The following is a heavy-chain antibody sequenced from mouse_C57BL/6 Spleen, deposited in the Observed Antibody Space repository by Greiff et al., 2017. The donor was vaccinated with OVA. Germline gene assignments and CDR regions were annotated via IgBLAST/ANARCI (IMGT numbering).Heavy chain of an antibody. Sequence: VQLQQSGPELVKPGASVKISCKASGYTFTDYYMNWVKQSHGKSLEWIGDINPNNGGTSYNQKFKGKATLTVDKSSSTAYMELRSLTSEDSAVYYCARGSGIYFDYWGQGTTLTVSS. V-gene: IGHV1-26*01. J-gene: IGHJ2*01. CDR1: GYTFTDYY. CDR3: ARGSGIYFDY. CDR2: INPNNGGT. D-gene: IGHD4-1*01.